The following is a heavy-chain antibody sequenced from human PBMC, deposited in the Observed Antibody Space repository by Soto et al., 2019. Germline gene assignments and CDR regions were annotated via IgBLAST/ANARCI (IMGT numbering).Heavy chain of an antibody. CDR1: GYTFTSYY. Sequence: ASVKVSCKASGYTFTSYYMHWVRQAPGQGLEWMGIINPSGGGTSYAQKFQGRVTMTRDTSTSTVYMELSSLRSEDTAVYYCARDRRQQLVIDYRGQGTLVTVSS. CDR2: INPSGGGT. J-gene: IGHJ4*02. CDR3: ARDRRQQLVIDY. V-gene: IGHV1-46*01. D-gene: IGHD6-13*01.